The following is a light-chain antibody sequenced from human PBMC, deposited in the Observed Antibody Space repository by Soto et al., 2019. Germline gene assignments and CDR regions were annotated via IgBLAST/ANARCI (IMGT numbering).Light chain of an antibody. CDR3: QQYNSYPYT. V-gene: IGKV1-5*03. J-gene: IGKJ2*01. CDR2: KAS. CDR1: QSVSGW. Sequence: DIQMTQSPSTLSASVGDRVTITCRASQSVSGWLAWYQQKAGKAPKLLIYKASTLESAAPSRFSGSGSGTEFTLTISSLQPDDSATYYCQQYNSYPYTFGQGTKVDIK.